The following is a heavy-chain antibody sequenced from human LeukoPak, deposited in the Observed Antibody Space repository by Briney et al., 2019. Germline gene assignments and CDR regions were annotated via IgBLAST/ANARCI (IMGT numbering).Heavy chain of an antibody. J-gene: IGHJ3*02. CDR1: GFTFSSYS. CDR3: ASSARPDAFDI. Sequence: PGGSLRLSCAASGFTFSSYSMNWVRQAPGKGLEWVSSISSSSSYIYHADSVKGRFTISRDNAKNSLYLQMNSLRAEDTAVYYCASSARPDAFDIWGQGTMVTVSS. D-gene: IGHD6-6*01. V-gene: IGHV3-21*01. CDR2: ISSSSSYI.